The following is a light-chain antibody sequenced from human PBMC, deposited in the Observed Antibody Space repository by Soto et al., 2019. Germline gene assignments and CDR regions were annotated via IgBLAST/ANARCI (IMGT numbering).Light chain of an antibody. Sequence: EIVMTQSPGTLSVSPGERATLSCRASQSLGSNLAWYQQKPGQAPRLLIYGASTRATGIPARFSGSGSGTEFTLTISSLQSEDFAVYYCQQRSSWPITFGQGTRLDIK. CDR1: QSLGSN. J-gene: IGKJ5*01. CDR3: QQRSSWPIT. V-gene: IGKV3-15*01. CDR2: GAS.